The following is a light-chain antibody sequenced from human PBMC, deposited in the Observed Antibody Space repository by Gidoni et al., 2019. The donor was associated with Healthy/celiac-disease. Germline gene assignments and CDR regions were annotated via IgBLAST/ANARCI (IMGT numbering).Light chain of an antibody. Sequence: DIQMTQSPSSLSASGGDRVTITCRASQSISSYLNCYQQKPWKAPKLLIYAASSLQSGVPSRFSGSGSGTDFTLTISSLLPEDFATYYCQQSYSTLLTFGGGTKVEIK. CDR1: QSISSY. CDR3: QQSYSTLLT. CDR2: AAS. J-gene: IGKJ4*01. V-gene: IGKV1-39*01.